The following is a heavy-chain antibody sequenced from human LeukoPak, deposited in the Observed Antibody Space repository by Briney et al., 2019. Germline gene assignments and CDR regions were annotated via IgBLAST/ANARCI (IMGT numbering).Heavy chain of an antibody. V-gene: IGHV3-74*01. CDR3: ARGGYYYGSGSYTYFDY. Sequence: GGSLRLSCAASGFTFSSYWMHWVRQAPGKGLVWVSRINSDGSSTSYADSVKGRFTISRDNAKNTLYLQMNGLRAEDTAVYYCARGGYYYGSGSYTYFDYWGQGTLVTVSS. J-gene: IGHJ4*02. CDR2: INSDGSST. CDR1: GFTFSSYW. D-gene: IGHD3-10*01.